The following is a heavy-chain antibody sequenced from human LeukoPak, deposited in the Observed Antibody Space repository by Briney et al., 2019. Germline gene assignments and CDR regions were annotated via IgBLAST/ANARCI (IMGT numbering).Heavy chain of an antibody. V-gene: IGHV4-59*12. CDR2: KYYTGCT. CDR3: ARETYCSGGSCCFGPDY. Sequence: SETLSLTCTVSGGVIRTYYWSWMRQPPGKGLVYIGYKYYTGCTTHNRSLESRVTISVDTSKNQFSLQLTSVTAADTAVYHCARETYCSGGSCCFGPDYWGQGTLVTVSS. CDR1: GGVIRTYY. D-gene: IGHD2-15*01. J-gene: IGHJ4*02.